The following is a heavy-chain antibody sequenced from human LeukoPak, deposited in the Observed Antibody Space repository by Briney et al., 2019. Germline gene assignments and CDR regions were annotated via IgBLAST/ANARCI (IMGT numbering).Heavy chain of an antibody. J-gene: IGHJ4*02. CDR3: ARSITLGGVYYFDY. Sequence: ASVKVSCKASGYTFTGYYMHWVRQAPGQGLEWMGWINPNSGGTNYAQKFQGRVTMTRDTSISTAYMELSRLRSDDTAVYYCARSITLGGVYYFDYWGQGTLVTVSS. CDR2: INPNSGGT. V-gene: IGHV1-2*02. CDR1: GYTFTGYY. D-gene: IGHD3-16*01.